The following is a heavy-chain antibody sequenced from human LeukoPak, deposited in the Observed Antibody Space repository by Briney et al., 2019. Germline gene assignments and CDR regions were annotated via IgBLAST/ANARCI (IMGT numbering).Heavy chain of an antibody. V-gene: IGHV1-18*01. D-gene: IGHD6-6*01. CDR1: GYTLTSYG. J-gene: IGHJ4*02. CDR2: ISAYNGNT. CDR3: ARDRGAQYSSSSVSVDY. Sequence: GASVKVSCKASGYTLTSYGISWVRQAPGQGLEWIGWISAYNGNTNYAQKLQGRVTMTTDTSTSTAYMELRSLRSDDTAVYYCARDRGAQYSSSSVSVDYWGQGTLVTVSS.